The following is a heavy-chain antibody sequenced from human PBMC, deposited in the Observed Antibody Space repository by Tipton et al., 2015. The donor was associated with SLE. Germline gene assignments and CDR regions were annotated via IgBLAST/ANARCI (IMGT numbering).Heavy chain of an antibody. CDR3: ARDKGY. Sequence: TLSLTCTVSGGSISSGSYYWSWIRQPAGKGLEWIGRIYTSGSTNYNPSLKSRVTISVDTPKNQFSLKLSSVTAADTAVYYCARDKGYWGQGTLVTVSS. CDR2: IYTSGST. J-gene: IGHJ4*02. V-gene: IGHV4-61*02. CDR1: GGSISSGSYY.